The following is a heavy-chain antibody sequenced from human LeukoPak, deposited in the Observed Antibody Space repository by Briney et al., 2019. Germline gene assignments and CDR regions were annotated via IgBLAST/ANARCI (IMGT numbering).Heavy chain of an antibody. CDR3: ARDSLIQYGSGSYWGFDY. CDR2: IKTDGSDK. CDR1: GFTFSNYW. D-gene: IGHD3-10*01. Sequence: GGSLRLSCAASGFTFSNYWMSWVRQAPGKGTEWVGDIKTDGSDKYYVGSVKGRFTISRDSAKNSLYLQMNSLRAEDTAVYYCARDSLIQYGSGSYWGFDYWGQGILVTVSS. J-gene: IGHJ4*02. V-gene: IGHV3-7*03.